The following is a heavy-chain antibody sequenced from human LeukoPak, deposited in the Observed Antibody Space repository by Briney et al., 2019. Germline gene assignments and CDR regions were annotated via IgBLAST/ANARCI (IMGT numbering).Heavy chain of an antibody. CDR3: ARGAMAAAGY. CDR1: GFTFSSYW. Sequence: PGGSLRLSCAASGFTFSSYWMNWVRQAPGKGLEWVANIKEDGSDKYYVDSVKGRFTISRDNAKKSLYLQMNSLRAEDMAIYYCARGAMAAAGYWGQGTLVTVSP. V-gene: IGHV3-7*01. D-gene: IGHD6-13*01. J-gene: IGHJ4*02. CDR2: IKEDGSDK.